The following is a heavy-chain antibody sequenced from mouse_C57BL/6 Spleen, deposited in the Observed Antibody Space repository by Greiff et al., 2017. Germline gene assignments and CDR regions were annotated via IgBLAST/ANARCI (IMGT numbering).Heavy chain of an antibody. V-gene: IGHV5-17*01. Sequence: EVMLVESGGGLVKPGGSLKLSCAASGFTFSDYGMHWVRQAPEKGLEWVAYISSGSSTIYYADTVKGRFTISRDNAKNTLFLQMTSLRSEDTAMYYCASGRTGPPFDYWGQGTTLTVSS. D-gene: IGHD4-1*01. CDR1: GFTFSDYG. CDR3: ASGRTGPPFDY. CDR2: ISSGSSTI. J-gene: IGHJ2*01.